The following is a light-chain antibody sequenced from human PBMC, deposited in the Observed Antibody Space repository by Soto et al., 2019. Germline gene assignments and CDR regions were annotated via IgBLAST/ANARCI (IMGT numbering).Light chain of an antibody. V-gene: IGLV2-23*01. Sequence: QSALTQPASVSGSPGQSITISCTGPSSDVGSYNLVSWYQQHPGKAPKLMIYEGSKRPSGVSNRFSGSKSGNTASLTISGLQAEDDADYYCCSYAGSSTPVVFGGGTKLTVL. CDR3: CSYAGSSTPVV. CDR1: SSDVGSYNL. CDR2: EGS. J-gene: IGLJ2*01.